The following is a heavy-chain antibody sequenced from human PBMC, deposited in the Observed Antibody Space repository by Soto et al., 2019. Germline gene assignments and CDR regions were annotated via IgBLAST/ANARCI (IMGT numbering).Heavy chain of an antibody. CDR3: ARDPGYCSSTSCY. Sequence: GESLKISCAASGFTFSSYSMNWVRQAPGKGLEWVSSISSSSSYIYYADSVKGRFTISRDNAKNSLYLQMNSLRAEDTAVYYCARDPGYCSSTSCYWGQGTLVTVSS. J-gene: IGHJ4*02. CDR2: ISSSSSYI. D-gene: IGHD2-2*01. CDR1: GFTFSSYS. V-gene: IGHV3-21*01.